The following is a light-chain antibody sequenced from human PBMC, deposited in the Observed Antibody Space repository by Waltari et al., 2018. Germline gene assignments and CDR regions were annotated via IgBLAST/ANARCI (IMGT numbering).Light chain of an antibody. V-gene: IGKV4-1*01. J-gene: IGKJ1*01. CDR3: QQYYTTPGT. CDR2: WAS. Sequence: DIVMTQSPDSLAVSLGERATINCKSFQSVLYNSNNKNYLAWYQQQPGQPPKLLIYWASTREAGVPDRFSGSGSGTDFTLTISSLQAEDVAVYYCQQYYTTPGTFGQGTKVEIK. CDR1: QSVLYNSNNKNY.